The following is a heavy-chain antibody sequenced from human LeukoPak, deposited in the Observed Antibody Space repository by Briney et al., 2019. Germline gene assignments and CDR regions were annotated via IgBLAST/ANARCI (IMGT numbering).Heavy chain of an antibody. J-gene: IGHJ4*02. CDR3: AKSSGSYEGRFDY. CDR2: ISSSSSYI. V-gene: IGHV3-21*04. Sequence: PGGSLRLSCAASGFTFSSYSMNWVRQAPGKGLEWVSSISSSSSYIYYADSVRGRFTISRDNAKNSLYLQMNSLRAEDTAVYYCAKSSGSYEGRFDYWGQGTLVTVSS. D-gene: IGHD1-26*01. CDR1: GFTFSSYS.